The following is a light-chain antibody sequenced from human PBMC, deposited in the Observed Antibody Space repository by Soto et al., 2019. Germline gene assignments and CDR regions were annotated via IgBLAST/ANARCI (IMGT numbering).Light chain of an antibody. V-gene: IGKV3-15*01. CDR2: DSS. CDR1: QSVSSH. J-gene: IGKJ1*01. Sequence: EIRMTQSPSILSVSPGESATLSCRASQSVSSHVVWYQQKPGQAPRLLISDSSTRATGIPARLSGSGSGTEFTLTISSLQSDDYAIYYCQQFGDWPSFGLGTKVDIK. CDR3: QQFGDWPS.